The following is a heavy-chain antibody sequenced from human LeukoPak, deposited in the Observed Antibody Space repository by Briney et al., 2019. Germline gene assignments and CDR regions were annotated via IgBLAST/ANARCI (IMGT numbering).Heavy chain of an antibody. V-gene: IGHV3-11*01. J-gene: IGHJ4*02. Sequence: PGGSLRLSCAASGFTFSDFYMFWIRQAPGKGLEWVSYINASGKTMYYGDSVKGRFTISRDNAKNSLYLQMNSLRAEDTAVYYCARRRDFIDYWGQGTLVTVSS. CDR1: GFTFSDFY. D-gene: IGHD3/OR15-3a*01. CDR2: INASGKTM. CDR3: ARRRDFIDY.